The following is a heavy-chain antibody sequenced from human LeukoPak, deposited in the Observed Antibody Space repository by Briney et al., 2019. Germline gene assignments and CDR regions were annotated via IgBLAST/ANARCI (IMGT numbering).Heavy chain of an antibody. J-gene: IGHJ6*02. V-gene: IGHV3-48*03. CDR3: ARACGASCYAVDYYYYGMDV. CDR2: ISSSGSSI. CDR1: GFTFSSFE. Sequence: GGSLRLSCEASGFTFSSFEMNWVRQAPGKGLEWVSYISSSGSSIYYADSVKGRFTISRDNAKNSLYLQMNSLGAGDTAVYYCARACGASCYAVDYYYYGMDVWGQGTTVTVSS. D-gene: IGHD2-15*01.